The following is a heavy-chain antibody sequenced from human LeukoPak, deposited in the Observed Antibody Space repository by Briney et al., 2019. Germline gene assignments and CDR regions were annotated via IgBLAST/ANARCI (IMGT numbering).Heavy chain of an antibody. CDR1: GGSISSYY. D-gene: IGHD6-19*01. CDR3: ASNIIAVAGTRRDY. J-gene: IGHJ4*02. V-gene: IGHV4-59*12. CDR2: IYYSGST. Sequence: PSETLSLTCTVSGGSISSYYWSWIRQPPGKGLEWIGYIYYSGSTNYNPSLKSRVTISVDTSENQFSLKLSSVTAADTAVYYCASNIIAVAGTRRDYWGQGTLVTVSS.